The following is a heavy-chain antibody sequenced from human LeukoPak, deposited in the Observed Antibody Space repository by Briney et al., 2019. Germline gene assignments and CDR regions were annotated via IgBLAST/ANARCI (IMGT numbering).Heavy chain of an antibody. D-gene: IGHD2-8*02. V-gene: IGHV3-23*01. CDR2: ISGSGGST. Sequence: PGGSLRLSCAASGFTFSSYVMHWVRQAPGKGLEWVSAISGSGGSTYYADSVKGRFTISRDNSKNTLYLQMNSLRAEDTAVYYCAKDAGGPNIFQHWGQGTLVTVSS. CDR1: GFTFSSYV. CDR3: AKDAGGPNIFQH. J-gene: IGHJ1*01.